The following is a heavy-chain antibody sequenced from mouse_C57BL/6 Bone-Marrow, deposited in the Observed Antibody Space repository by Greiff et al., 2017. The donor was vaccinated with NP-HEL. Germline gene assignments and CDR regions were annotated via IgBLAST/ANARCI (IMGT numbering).Heavy chain of an antibody. CDR2: IYPGSGNT. CDR1: GYTFTDYY. Sequence: QVQLQQSGAELVRPGASVKLSCKASGYTFTDYYINWVKQRPGQGLEWIARIYPGSGNTYYNEKFKGKATLTAEKSSSTAYMQLSSLTSEDSAVYFCARLVWYFDVWGTGTTVTVSS. V-gene: IGHV1-76*01. CDR3: ARLVWYFDV. J-gene: IGHJ1*03.